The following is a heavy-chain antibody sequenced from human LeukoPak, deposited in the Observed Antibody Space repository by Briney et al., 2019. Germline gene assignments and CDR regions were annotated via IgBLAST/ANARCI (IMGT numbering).Heavy chain of an antibody. D-gene: IGHD3-3*01. Sequence: GGSLRLSCAASGFTFSSYWMSWVRQAPGKGLEWVANIKQDGSEKYYVDSVKGRFTISRDNAKNSLYLQMNSLRAEDTAVYYCARDGPLTIFGVVTYFDYWGQGTLVTVSS. V-gene: IGHV3-7*01. CDR2: IKQDGSEK. CDR1: GFTFSSYW. J-gene: IGHJ4*02. CDR3: ARDGPLTIFGVVTYFDY.